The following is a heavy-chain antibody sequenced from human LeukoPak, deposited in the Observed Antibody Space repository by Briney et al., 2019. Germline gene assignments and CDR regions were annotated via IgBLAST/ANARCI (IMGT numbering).Heavy chain of an antibody. CDR2: INAGNGNT. J-gene: IGHJ4*02. CDR3: ARSPTMVRGALDY. CDR1: GYTFTSYA. V-gene: IGHV1-3*01. Sequence: ASVKVSCTASGYTFTSYAMHWVRQAPGQRLEWMGWINAGNGNTKYSQKFQGRVTITRDTSASTAYMELSSLRSEDTAVYYCARSPTMVRGALDYWGQGTLVTVSS. D-gene: IGHD3-10*01.